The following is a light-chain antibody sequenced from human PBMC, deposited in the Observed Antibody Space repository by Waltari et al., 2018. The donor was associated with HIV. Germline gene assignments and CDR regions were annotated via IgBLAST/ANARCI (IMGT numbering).Light chain of an antibody. Sequence: EIVLTQSPGTLSLSQGERATLSCRASQSVSTSYLAGYQQIPGQSPRLLIYSTSNRATGIPDRFSGSGSGTDFTLTISRLEPEDFAMYYCQQSYSSPPGITFGQGTRLEIK. CDR3: QQSYSSPPGIT. V-gene: IGKV3-20*01. CDR2: STS. CDR1: QSVSTSY. J-gene: IGKJ5*01.